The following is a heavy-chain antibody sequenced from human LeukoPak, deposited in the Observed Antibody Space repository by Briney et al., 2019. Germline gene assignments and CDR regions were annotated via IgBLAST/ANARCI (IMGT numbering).Heavy chain of an antibody. Sequence: GASVKVSCKASGYTFTSYGISWVRQAPGQGLEWMGWISAYNGNTNYAQKLQGRVTMTTDTSTSTAYMELRSLRSDDTAVYYCAGDYCSGGSCHGWDAFDIWGQGTMVTVSS. CDR1: GYTFTSYG. D-gene: IGHD2-15*01. J-gene: IGHJ3*02. CDR3: AGDYCSGGSCHGWDAFDI. V-gene: IGHV1-18*01. CDR2: ISAYNGNT.